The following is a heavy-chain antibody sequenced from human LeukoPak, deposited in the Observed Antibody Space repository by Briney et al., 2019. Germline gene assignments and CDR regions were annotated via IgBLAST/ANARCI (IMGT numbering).Heavy chain of an antibody. CDR3: AHGPTGSGWLYFDY. J-gene: IGHJ4*02. CDR1: GFTFSSYA. V-gene: IGHV3-64*01. CDR2: ISSNGGST. D-gene: IGHD6-19*01. Sequence: GGSLRLSCAASGFTFSSYAMHWVCQAPGKGLEYVSAISSNGGSTYYANSVKGRFTISRDNSKNTLYLQMGSLRAEDMAVYYCAHGPTGSGWLYFDYWGQGTLVTVSS.